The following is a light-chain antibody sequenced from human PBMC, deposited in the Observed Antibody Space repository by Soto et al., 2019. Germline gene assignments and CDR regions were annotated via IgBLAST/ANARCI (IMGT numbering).Light chain of an antibody. CDR2: EVS. Sequence: QAALAQPASVSGSLGQSITISCTGTSTDFGGQNYVSWYQQHPGRAPKLILYEVSNRPSGISNRFSGSKSGNTASLTISGLQSEDEAHYYCSSYKDVVTPEVFGPGTKVTVL. CDR1: STDFGGQNY. J-gene: IGLJ1*01. CDR3: SSYKDVVTPEV. V-gene: IGLV2-14*01.